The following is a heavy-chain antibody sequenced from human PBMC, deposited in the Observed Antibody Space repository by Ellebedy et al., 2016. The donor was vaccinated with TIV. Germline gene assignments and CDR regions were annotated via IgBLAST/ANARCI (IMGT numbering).Heavy chain of an antibody. D-gene: IGHD3-9*01. J-gene: IGHJ6*02. Sequence: PGGSLRLSCAASGISLRSYAMSWVRQAPGKGLEWVSTLGGTGGTTYYRESVKGRVTVSRDTSKNSLYLQRNSLRAEDTDVYYCGKAREPGYFAYYYYGMDVWGQGTTVTVSS. CDR3: GKAREPGYFAYYYYGMDV. V-gene: IGHV3-23*01. CDR1: GISLRSYA. CDR2: LGGTGGTT.